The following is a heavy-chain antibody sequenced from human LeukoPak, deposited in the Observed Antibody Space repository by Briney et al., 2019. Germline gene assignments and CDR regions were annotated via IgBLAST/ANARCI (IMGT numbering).Heavy chain of an antibody. Sequence: SETLSLTCTVSGGSISSSNYYWGWIRQPPGKGLEWIGSIYYSGSTYYNPSLKSRVTISVDTSKIQFSLNLSSVSAADTAVYYCARRRIVATIDYWGQGTLVTVSS. CDR1: GGSISSSNYY. V-gene: IGHV4-39*01. D-gene: IGHD5-12*01. J-gene: IGHJ4*02. CDR3: ARRRIVATIDY. CDR2: IYYSGST.